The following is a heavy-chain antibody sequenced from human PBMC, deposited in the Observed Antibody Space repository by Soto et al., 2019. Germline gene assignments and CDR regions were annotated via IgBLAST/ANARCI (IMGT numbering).Heavy chain of an antibody. V-gene: IGHV3-23*01. CDR3: AKDPMYYYVSGSLWYLDY. D-gene: IGHD3-10*01. J-gene: IGHJ4*02. CDR2: ISGSGDRT. CDR1: GFTFSAYA. Sequence: EVQLLQSGGDLVQPGGSLRLSCAASGFTFSAYAMSWVRQAPGKGLEWVSAISGSGDRTDYADYVKGRFTIATDSSDNTLHLQINSVRAEDTAIYYCAKDPMYYYVSGSLWYLDYWGQGTLVIVSS.